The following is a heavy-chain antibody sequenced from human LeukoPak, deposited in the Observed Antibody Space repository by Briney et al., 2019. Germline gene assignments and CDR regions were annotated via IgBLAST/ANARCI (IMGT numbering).Heavy chain of an antibody. V-gene: IGHV1-46*01. CDR1: GYTSTSYY. Sequence: ASVKVSCKASGYTSTSYYMHWVRQAPGQGPEWMGIINPSGGSRSYAQKFQGRVTMTRDTSTSTVYMELSSLRSEDTAVYYCARARLRYFDFYYGMDVWGQGTTVTVSS. J-gene: IGHJ6*02. CDR3: ARARLRYFDFYYGMDV. D-gene: IGHD3-9*01. CDR2: INPSGGSR.